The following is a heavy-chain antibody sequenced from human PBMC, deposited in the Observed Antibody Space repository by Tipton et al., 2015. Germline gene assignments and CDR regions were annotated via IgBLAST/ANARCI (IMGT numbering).Heavy chain of an antibody. D-gene: IGHD3-22*01. CDR3: ARGGDNYDSSGEFDY. V-gene: IGHV3-48*03. Sequence: SLRLSCAASGFTISTHEMTWVRQAPGKGLEWISYLSALGDTIYYADSVRGRFTISRDNAKNSLYLQMNSLRAEDTAVYYCARGGDNYDSSGEFDYWGQGSLVTVSS. CDR2: LSALGDTI. CDR1: GFTISTHE. J-gene: IGHJ4*02.